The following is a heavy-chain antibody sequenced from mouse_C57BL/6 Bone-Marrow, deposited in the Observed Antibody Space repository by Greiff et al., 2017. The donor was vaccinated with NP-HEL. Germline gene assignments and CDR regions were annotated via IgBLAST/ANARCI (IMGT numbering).Heavy chain of an antibody. Sequence: QVQLQQPGAELVKPGASVKMSCKASGYTFTSYWITWVKPRPGQGLEWIGDIYPGSGSTNYNEKFKSKATLTVDTSSSTAYMQLSSLTSEDSAVYYCASYYYGSRGFAYWGQGTLVTVSA. D-gene: IGHD1-1*01. CDR2: IYPGSGST. CDR3: ASYYYGSRGFAY. CDR1: GYTFTSYW. J-gene: IGHJ3*01. V-gene: IGHV1-55*01.